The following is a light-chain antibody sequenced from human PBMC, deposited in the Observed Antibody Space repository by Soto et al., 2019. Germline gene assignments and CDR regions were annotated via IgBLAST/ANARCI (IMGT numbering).Light chain of an antibody. V-gene: IGLV1-44*01. CDR3: AAWDDSLNGRGV. CDR1: SSNIGSIT. Sequence: QTVVTQPPSASGTPGQRVTISCSGSSSNIGSITVNWYQQLPGTAPKLLIYSNNQRPSGVPDRFSGSKSGTSASLAISGLQSEDEADYYCAAWDDSLNGRGVFGGGTKVTVL. CDR2: SNN. J-gene: IGLJ2*01.